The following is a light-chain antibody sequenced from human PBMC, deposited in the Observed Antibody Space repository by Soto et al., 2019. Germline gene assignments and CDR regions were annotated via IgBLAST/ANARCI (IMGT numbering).Light chain of an antibody. V-gene: IGKV1-5*01. Sequence: DIQMTQSPSTLSASVGDIVIVTCRASQSISNWLAWYQQKPGKAPKLLIYDASTLEGGVPSRFRGSGSGTEFTLTINNLQTDDFATYYCQHYDSFSLTFGPGTKVDIE. CDR3: QHYDSFSLT. CDR2: DAS. J-gene: IGKJ1*01. CDR1: QSISNW.